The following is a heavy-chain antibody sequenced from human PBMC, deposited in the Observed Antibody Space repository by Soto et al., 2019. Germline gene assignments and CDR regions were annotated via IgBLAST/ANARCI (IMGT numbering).Heavy chain of an antibody. CDR1: GFTFLSFT. Sequence: PGGALGHSCAASGFTFLSFTMNWVRQAPGKGLEWVSTISSNSAYIYYTDALRGRFTISRDNAKNSLHLQMNSLRAEDTAVYYCTRDASRDSSARGWFDPWGPGTLVTVSS. V-gene: IGHV3-21*01. CDR3: TRDASRDSSARGWFDP. J-gene: IGHJ5*02. CDR2: ISSNSAYI. D-gene: IGHD6-13*01.